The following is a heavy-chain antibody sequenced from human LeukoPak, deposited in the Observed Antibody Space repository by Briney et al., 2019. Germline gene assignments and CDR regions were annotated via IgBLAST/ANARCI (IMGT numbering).Heavy chain of an antibody. D-gene: IGHD2-8*02. CDR3: ARGGHLRYDDTGVDY. CDR2: INPSGSRT. J-gene: IGHJ4*01. CDR1: GYIFTNYF. Sequence: GASVKVSCKASGYIFTNYFMHWVRQAPGQGLEWMGLINPSGSRTNYAQKFQGRVTMTRDTSTSTVYMDLSGLRSDDTAVYYCARGGHLRYDDTGVDYWGHGTLVTVSS. V-gene: IGHV1-46*01.